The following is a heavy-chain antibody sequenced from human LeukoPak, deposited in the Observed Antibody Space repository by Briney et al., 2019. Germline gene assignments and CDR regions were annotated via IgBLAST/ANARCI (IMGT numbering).Heavy chain of an antibody. D-gene: IGHD3-10*01. Sequence: GGSLRLSCAASGFTFSSYGMHWVRQAPGKGLEWVAFIRYDGSNKYYADSVKGRFTISRDNSKNTLYLQMNSLRAEDTAVYYCAKDGDPYYYGSGSYYYYYYMDVWGKGTTVIISS. V-gene: IGHV3-30*02. CDR1: GFTFSSYG. CDR3: AKDGDPYYYGSGSYYYYYYMDV. CDR2: IRYDGSNK. J-gene: IGHJ6*03.